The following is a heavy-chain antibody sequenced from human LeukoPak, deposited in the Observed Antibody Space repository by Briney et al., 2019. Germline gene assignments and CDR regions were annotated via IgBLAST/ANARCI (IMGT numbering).Heavy chain of an antibody. J-gene: IGHJ4*02. CDR3: ARGSGRHDY. CDR2: IYYSGST. Sequence: SETLSLTCTVSGGSVSSGSYYWSWIRQPPGKGLEWIGYIYYSGSTKHNPSLKSRVTISVDTSRNQFSLKLSSVTAADTAVYYCARGSGRHDYWGQGTLVTVSS. V-gene: IGHV4-61*01. CDR1: GGSVSSGSYY. D-gene: IGHD1-26*01.